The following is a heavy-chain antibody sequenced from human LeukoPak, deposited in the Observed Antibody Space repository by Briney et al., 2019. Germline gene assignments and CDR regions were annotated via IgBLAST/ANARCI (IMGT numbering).Heavy chain of an antibody. J-gene: IGHJ4*02. CDR1: GVAFSSYW. CDR3: AKDGTHSSNWYPDY. V-gene: IGHV3-74*01. D-gene: IGHD6-13*01. CDR2: ISSDGSST. Sequence: GGVLRLSCAASGVAFSSYWMHWVRQAPEKGLVWVSRISSDGSSTSYADSVKGRFTISRDNPKNTLYLQINTLRDEDTGVYYCAKDGTHSSNWYPDYWGQGTLVTVSS.